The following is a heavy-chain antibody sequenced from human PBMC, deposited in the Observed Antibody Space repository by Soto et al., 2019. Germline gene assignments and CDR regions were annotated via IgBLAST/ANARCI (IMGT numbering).Heavy chain of an antibody. J-gene: IGHJ6*02. CDR3: ARVYYYGSGRRYYYGMDV. CDR1: GGSISSGGYY. Sequence: SETLSLTCTVSGGSISSGGYYWSWIRQHPGKGLEWIGYIYYSGSTYYNPSLKSRVTISVDTSKSQFSLKLNSVTAADTAVYSCARVYYYGSGRRYYYGMDVWGQGTTVTVSS. V-gene: IGHV4-31*03. CDR2: IYYSGST. D-gene: IGHD3-10*01.